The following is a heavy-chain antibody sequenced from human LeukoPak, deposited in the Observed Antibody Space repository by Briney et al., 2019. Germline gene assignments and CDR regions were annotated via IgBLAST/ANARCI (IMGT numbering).Heavy chain of an antibody. V-gene: IGHV4-30-2*01. J-gene: IGHJ3*02. CDR1: GGSISSGGYS. CDR2: IYHSGST. D-gene: IGHD2-15*01. CDR3: ARGPSRRVDAFDI. Sequence: PSQTLSLTCAVSGGSISSGGYSWSWIRQPPGKGLEWIGYIYHSGSTYYNPSLKSRVTISVDRSKNQFSLKLSSVTAADTAVYYCARGPSRRVDAFDIWGQGTMVTVSS.